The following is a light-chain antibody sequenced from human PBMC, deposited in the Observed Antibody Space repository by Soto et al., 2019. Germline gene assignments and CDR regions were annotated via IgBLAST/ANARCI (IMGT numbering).Light chain of an antibody. CDR3: QQSYNTPLT. V-gene: IGKV1-39*01. CDR2: AAS. Sequence: IQMTQSPSSLSASVGDRVTITCRASQNIGKYLNWYQHRPGKAPKLLVYAASSLQSGVPSRFNGSESGTDFSLTITSLQPEDSATHYCQQSYNTPLTFGPGT. CDR1: QNIGKY. J-gene: IGKJ3*01.